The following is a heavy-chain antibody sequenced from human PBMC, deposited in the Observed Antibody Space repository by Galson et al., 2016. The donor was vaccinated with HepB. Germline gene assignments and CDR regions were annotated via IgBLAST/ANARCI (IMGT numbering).Heavy chain of an antibody. CDR3: ARGRAPKTLDTFDI. CDR1: GFTFSDFY. Sequence: SLRLSCAASGFTFSDFYMTWMRRAPGKSLEWVSYISHSSSFTDYADSVKGRFIISRGNVRNSLFLQMSSLRAEDTALYFCARGRAPKTLDTFDIWGQGTMVTVSS. J-gene: IGHJ3*02. CDR2: ISHSSSFT. V-gene: IGHV3-11*06.